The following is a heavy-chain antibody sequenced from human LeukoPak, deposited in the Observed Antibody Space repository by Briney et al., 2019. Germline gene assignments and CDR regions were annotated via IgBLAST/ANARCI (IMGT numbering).Heavy chain of an antibody. CDR3: ARMDTLFDY. D-gene: IGHD5-18*01. Sequence: KHGESLKISCKGSGYSFTSYWIGWVRQMPGKGLEWMGLIYPVDSETRYSPSFQGQVTISADKSISTAYLQWSSLKASDSAMYYCARMDTLFDYWGQGTLVTVSS. V-gene: IGHV5-51*01. CDR2: IYPVDSET. J-gene: IGHJ4*02. CDR1: GYSFTSYW.